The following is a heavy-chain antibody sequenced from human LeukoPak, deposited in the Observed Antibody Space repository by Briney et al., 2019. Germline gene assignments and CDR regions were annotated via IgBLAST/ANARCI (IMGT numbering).Heavy chain of an antibody. CDR3: ARGKVVVAAADAFDI. V-gene: IGHV4-34*01. CDR1: GGSFSGYY. CDR2: INHSGST. J-gene: IGHJ3*02. D-gene: IGHD2-15*01. Sequence: SETLSLTCAVHGGSFSGYYWSWIRQPPGKGLEWIGEINHSGSTNYNPSLKSRVTISVDTSKNQFSLKLSSVTAADTAVYYCARGKVVVAAADAFDIWGQGTMVTVSS.